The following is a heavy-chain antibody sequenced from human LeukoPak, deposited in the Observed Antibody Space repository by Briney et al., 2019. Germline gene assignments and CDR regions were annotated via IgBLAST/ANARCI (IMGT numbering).Heavy chain of an antibody. CDR3: ARDWAGYSSGWYGNWFDP. J-gene: IGHJ5*02. D-gene: IGHD6-19*01. Sequence: SETLSLTCTVSGASISNYYCSWIRQPPGKGLEWIGYIHYTGSTNYNPSLTSRVTISVDSSKNQFSLKLMSVTAADTAVYYCARDWAGYSSGWYGNWFDPWGQGTLVTVSS. CDR1: GASISNYY. V-gene: IGHV4-59*01. CDR2: IHYTGST.